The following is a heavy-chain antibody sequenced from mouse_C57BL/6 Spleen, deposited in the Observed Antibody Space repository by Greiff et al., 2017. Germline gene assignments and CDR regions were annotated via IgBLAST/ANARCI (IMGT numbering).Heavy chain of an antibody. V-gene: IGHV1-69*01. J-gene: IGHJ1*03. Sequence: QVQLKQPGAELVMPGASVKLSCKASGYTFTSYWMHWVKQRPGQGLEWIGEIDPSDSYTNYNQKFKGKSTLTVDKSSSTAYMQLSSLTSEDSAVYYCARDSNGNFDVWGTGTTVTVSS. CDR1: GYTFTSYW. CDR3: ARDSNGNFDV. D-gene: IGHD2-5*01. CDR2: IDPSDSYT.